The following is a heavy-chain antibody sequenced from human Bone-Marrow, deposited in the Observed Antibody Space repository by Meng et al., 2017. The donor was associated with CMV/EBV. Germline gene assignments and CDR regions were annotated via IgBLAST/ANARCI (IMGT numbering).Heavy chain of an antibody. CDR2: ISSSSSYI. J-gene: IGHJ3*02. V-gene: IGHV3-21*06. Sequence: GGSLRLSCAASGFTFSSYSMSWARQAPGKGLEWVSSISSSSSYIYYADSVKGRFTISRDNAKNSLYLQMNSLRAEDTAVYYCARDLSEVLASDIWGQGTMVTVSS. D-gene: IGHD4/OR15-4a*01. CDR3: ARDLSEVLASDI. CDR1: GFTFSSYS.